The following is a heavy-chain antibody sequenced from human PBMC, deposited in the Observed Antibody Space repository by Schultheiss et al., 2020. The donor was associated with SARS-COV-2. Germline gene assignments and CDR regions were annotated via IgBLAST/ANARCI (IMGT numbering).Heavy chain of an antibody. CDR3: ARSNTYYDVWSGPDY. Sequence: GGSLRLSCAASGFTFSSYDMHWVRQATGKGLEWVSAIGTAGDPYYPGSVKGRFTISRDNSKNTLYLQMNSLRVEDTAVYYCARSNTYYDVWSGPDYWGQGTLVTVSS. J-gene: IGHJ4*02. V-gene: IGHV3-13*05. CDR1: GFTFSSYD. D-gene: IGHD3-3*01. CDR2: IGTAGDP.